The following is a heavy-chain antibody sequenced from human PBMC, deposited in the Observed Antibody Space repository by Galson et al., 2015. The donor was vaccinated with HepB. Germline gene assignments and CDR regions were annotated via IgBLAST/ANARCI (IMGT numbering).Heavy chain of an antibody. CDR3: VKGVSRSGWVRGSLFDY. Sequence: SLRLSCAASGFTFSSYAMHWVRQAPGKGLEYVSAISSNGGSTYYADSVKGRFTISRDNSKNTLYLQMSSLRAEDTAVYYCVKGVSRSGWVRGSLFDYWGQGTLVTVFS. D-gene: IGHD6-19*01. V-gene: IGHV3-64D*06. J-gene: IGHJ4*02. CDR2: ISSNGGST. CDR1: GFTFSSYA.